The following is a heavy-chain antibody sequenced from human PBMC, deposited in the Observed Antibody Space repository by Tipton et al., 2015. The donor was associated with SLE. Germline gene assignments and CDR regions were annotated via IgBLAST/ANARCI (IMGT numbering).Heavy chain of an antibody. J-gene: IGHJ4*02. CDR1: GGSISSYY. CDR2: IYSSGST. CDR3: ARRGPESSLLWFGDGLDY. D-gene: IGHD3-10*01. Sequence: TLSLTCTVSGGSISSYYWSWIRQPAGKGLEWIGRIYSSGSTNYNSSLRSRVTMSVDTSKNQFSLILSSVTAADTAVYYCARRGPESSLLWFGDGLDYWGQGTLVTVSS. V-gene: IGHV4-4*07.